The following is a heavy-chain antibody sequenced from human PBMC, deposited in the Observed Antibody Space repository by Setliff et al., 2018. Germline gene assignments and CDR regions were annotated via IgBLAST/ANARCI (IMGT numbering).Heavy chain of an antibody. CDR1: GGTFSSYA. CDR2: IIPIFGTA. J-gene: IGHJ3*01. Sequence: GASVKVSCKASGGTFSSYAISWVRQAPGQGLEWMGGIIPIFGTANYAQKFQGRVTITTDESTSTAYMELSSLRSEDTAVYYCARDQSPHYYHPASGDAFDSWGQGTLVTVSS. V-gene: IGHV1-69*05. D-gene: IGHD1-26*01. CDR3: ARDQSPHYYHPASGDAFDS.